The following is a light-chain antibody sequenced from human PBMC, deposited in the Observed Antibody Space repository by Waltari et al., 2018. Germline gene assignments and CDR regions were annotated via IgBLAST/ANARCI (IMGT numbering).Light chain of an antibody. CDR2: DVT. Sequence: QSALTQPASVSGSPGQSITISCIGTSSHLGSYNYVSWYQQSPGKAPKLMIYDVTQRPSGVSDRFSASKSGNTASLTISGVQAEDEADYYCSSYTASNTWVFGGGTKVTVL. V-gene: IGLV2-14*01. J-gene: IGLJ3*02. CDR1: SSHLGSYNY. CDR3: SSYTASNTWV.